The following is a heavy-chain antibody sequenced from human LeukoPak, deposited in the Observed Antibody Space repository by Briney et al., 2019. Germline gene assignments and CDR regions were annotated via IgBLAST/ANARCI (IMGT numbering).Heavy chain of an antibody. D-gene: IGHD3-22*01. CDR3: ARDARGYYDSSGPYYFDY. CDR1: GFTFSSYG. Sequence: PGGSLRLSCAASGFTFSSYGMHWVRQAPGKGLEWVAFIRYDGSNKYYADSVKGRFTISRDNAKNSLYLQMNSLRAEDTAVYYCARDARGYYDSSGPYYFDYWGQGTLVTVSS. J-gene: IGHJ4*02. CDR2: IRYDGSNK. V-gene: IGHV3-30*02.